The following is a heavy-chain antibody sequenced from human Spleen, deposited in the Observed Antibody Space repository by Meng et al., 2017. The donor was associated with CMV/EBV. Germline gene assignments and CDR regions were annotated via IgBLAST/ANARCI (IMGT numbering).Heavy chain of an antibody. D-gene: IGHD2-15*01. CDR3: ARVAVRQDLANRYFYYGMDV. Sequence: ASVKVSCKASGYTFTAHYFHWVRQAPGQGLEWMGWINPNSGGTNYAQKFQGRVTMTRDTSISTAYMELSRLRSDDTAVYYCARVAVRQDLANRYFYYGMDVWGQGTTVTVSS. CDR2: INPNSGGT. J-gene: IGHJ6*02. V-gene: IGHV1-2*02. CDR1: GYTFTAHY.